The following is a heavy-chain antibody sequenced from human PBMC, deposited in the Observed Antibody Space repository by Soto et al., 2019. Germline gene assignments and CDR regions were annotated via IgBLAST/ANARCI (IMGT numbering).Heavy chain of an antibody. J-gene: IGHJ6*02. CDR2: TYYRSKWYT. CDR1: GDSVSSNNAD. Sequence: QVALRQSGPGLVKPSQTLSLTCAISGDSVSSNNADWNWIRQSPSRGLEWLGRTYYRSKWYTDYAVSVRSRIIINPDTSKNQFSLQLKSVTPEDTAVYYCARHTSGWDGGYFYGLDVWGQGTTVTVSS. CDR3: ARHTSGWDGGYFYGLDV. D-gene: IGHD6-19*01. V-gene: IGHV6-1*01.